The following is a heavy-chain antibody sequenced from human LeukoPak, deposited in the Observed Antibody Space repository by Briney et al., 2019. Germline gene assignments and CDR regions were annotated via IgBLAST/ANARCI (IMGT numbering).Heavy chain of an antibody. CDR1: GFTFNGSA. Sequence: GGSLRLSCAASGFTFNGSALSWVRQVTGKGLEWVSGINWNGGRTGYADSVKGRFTISRDNAKKSLYLQMNSLRAEDKALYYCTRDRGSGFYYVFDSWGQGALVTASS. CDR3: TRDRGSGFYYVFDS. D-gene: IGHD3-22*01. V-gene: IGHV3-20*04. CDR2: INWNGGRT. J-gene: IGHJ4*02.